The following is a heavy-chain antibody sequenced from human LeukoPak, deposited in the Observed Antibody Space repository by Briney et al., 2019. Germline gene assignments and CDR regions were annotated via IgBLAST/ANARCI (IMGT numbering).Heavy chain of an antibody. CDR3: ARTPPPTYYFDY. CDR1: GFTVSSKY. Sequence: PGGSLRLSCAASGFTVSSKYMSWVRQAPGKGLEWVSLIYSSGTTYYADSVKGRFTISRDISKNTLYLQVNSLRVEDTAVYHCARTPPPTYYFDYWGQGTLVTVSS. J-gene: IGHJ4*02. V-gene: IGHV3-66*01. CDR2: IYSSGTT.